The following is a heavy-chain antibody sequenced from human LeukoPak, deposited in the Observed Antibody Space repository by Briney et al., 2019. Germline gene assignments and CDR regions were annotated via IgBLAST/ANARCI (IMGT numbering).Heavy chain of an antibody. CDR1: GYSFTSYW. D-gene: IGHD2-2*02. Sequence: GESLKVSCKGSGYSFTSYWIGWVRQMPGKGLEWMGITYPGDSDTRYSPSFQGQVTISADKSISTAYLQWSSLKASDTAMYYCARQDIVVVPAAISVPDNYYYYYMDVWGKGTTVTVSS. V-gene: IGHV5-51*01. CDR2: TYPGDSDT. J-gene: IGHJ6*03. CDR3: ARQDIVVVPAAISVPDNYYYYYMDV.